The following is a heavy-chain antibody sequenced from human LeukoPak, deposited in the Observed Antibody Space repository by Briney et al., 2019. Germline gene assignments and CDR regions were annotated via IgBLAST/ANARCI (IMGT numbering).Heavy chain of an antibody. CDR2: IYYSGST. J-gene: IGHJ3*02. V-gene: IGHV4-39*07. Sequence: SQTLSLTCTVSGGSISSSSYYWGWIRQPPGKGLEWIGSIYYSGSTYYNPSLKSRVTISVDTSKNQFSLKLSSVTAADTAVYYCAGSGYYWDAFDIWGQGTMVTVSP. CDR3: AGSGYYWDAFDI. CDR1: GGSISSSSYY. D-gene: IGHD3-22*01.